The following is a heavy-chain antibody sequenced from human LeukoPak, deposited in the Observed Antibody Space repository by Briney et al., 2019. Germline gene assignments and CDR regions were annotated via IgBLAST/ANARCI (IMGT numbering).Heavy chain of an antibody. Sequence: PSETLSLTCAVYGGSFSGYYWSWIRQPPGKGLEWIGEINHSGSTNYNPSLKSRVTISVDKSKNQFSLKLSSVTAADTAVYYCARGRGYSYGSLWGHAFDIWGQGTMVTVSS. CDR1: GGSFSGYY. J-gene: IGHJ3*02. D-gene: IGHD5-18*01. V-gene: IGHV4-34*01. CDR2: INHSGST. CDR3: ARGRGYSYGSLWGHAFDI.